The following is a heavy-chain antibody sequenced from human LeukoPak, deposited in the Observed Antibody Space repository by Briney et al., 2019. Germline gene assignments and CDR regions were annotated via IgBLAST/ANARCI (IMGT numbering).Heavy chain of an antibody. D-gene: IGHD4-23*01. CDR1: GLTFSTYS. CDR2: ISSSTSAI. Sequence: QPGGSLRLSCAASGLTFSTYSMNWVRQAPGKGLEWVSYISSSTSAIYYADSVKGRFTISRDNAKDSLYLQMNSLRAEDTAVYYCARELAGSRWDYFDFWGQGTLVTVSS. CDR3: ARELAGSRWDYFDF. J-gene: IGHJ4*02. V-gene: IGHV3-48*04.